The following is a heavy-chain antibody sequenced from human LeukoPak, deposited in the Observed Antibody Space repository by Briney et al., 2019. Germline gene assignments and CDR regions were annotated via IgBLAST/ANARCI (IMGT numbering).Heavy chain of an antibody. V-gene: IGHV3-30*18. D-gene: IGHD3-22*01. CDR1: GFTFSSYG. J-gene: IGHJ4*02. CDR2: ISYDGSNK. Sequence: PGGSLRRSCVVSGFTFSSYGMHWVRQAPGKGLEWVAVISYDGSNKYYADSVKGRFTISRDNSKNTLYLQMNSLRAEDTAVYYCAKRGYYYDSSGYYSRTYFDYWGQGTLVIVSS. CDR3: AKRGYYYDSSGYYSRTYFDY.